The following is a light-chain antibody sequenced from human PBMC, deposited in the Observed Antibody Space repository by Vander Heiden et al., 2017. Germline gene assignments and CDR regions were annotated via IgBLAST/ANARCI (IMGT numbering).Light chain of an antibody. Sequence: QSAPTQPASVSGSPGQSIPISCTGSSSDVGGYNYVSWYQQHPGKAPKLMIYDVSNRPSGVSNRFSGSKSGNTASLTISGLQAEDEADYYCSSYTSSSTRVFGGGTKLTVL. CDR1: SSDVGGYNY. CDR3: SSYTSSSTRV. CDR2: DVS. V-gene: IGLV2-14*01. J-gene: IGLJ2*01.